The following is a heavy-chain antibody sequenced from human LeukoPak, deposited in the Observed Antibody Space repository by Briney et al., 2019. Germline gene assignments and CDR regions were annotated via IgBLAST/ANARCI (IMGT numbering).Heavy chain of an antibody. CDR2: ISSSSSSYI. Sequence: GGSPRLSCAASGFTFNNYNMIWVRQAPGKGLEWVSSISSSSSSYIYYADSVKGRFTISRDNARNSLYLQMSSLRAEDTAVYYCARDRGGTLMVYARGKDYYYMDVWGKGTTVTVSS. V-gene: IGHV3-21*01. D-gene: IGHD2-8*01. CDR1: GFTFNNYN. J-gene: IGHJ6*03. CDR3: ARDRGGTLMVYARGKDYYYMDV.